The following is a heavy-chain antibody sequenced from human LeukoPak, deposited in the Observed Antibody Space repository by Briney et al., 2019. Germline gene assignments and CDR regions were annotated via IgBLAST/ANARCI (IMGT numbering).Heavy chain of an antibody. CDR3: AHYDSSGYYQHDAFDI. D-gene: IGHD3-22*01. CDR1: GFTVSSNY. V-gene: IGHV3-53*01. Sequence: PGGSLRLSCAASGFTVSSNYMSWVRQAPGKGLEWVSVIYSGGSTYYADSVKGRFTISRDNSKNTLYLKMNSLRAEDTAVYYCAHYDSSGYYQHDAFDIWGQGTMVTVSS. J-gene: IGHJ3*02. CDR2: IYSGGST.